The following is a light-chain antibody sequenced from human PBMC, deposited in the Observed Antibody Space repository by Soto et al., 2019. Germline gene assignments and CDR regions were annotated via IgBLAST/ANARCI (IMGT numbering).Light chain of an antibody. CDR1: QSVSSN. Sequence: EIVMTQSPATLSVSPGERATLSCRASQSVSSNLAWYQQKPGQAPRLLIYGASTRATGIPARFGGSGSGTEFTLTISSLQSEDFAFYYCQQYNNWPSWTFGQGTKVEIK. J-gene: IGKJ1*01. CDR2: GAS. V-gene: IGKV3-15*01. CDR3: QQYNNWPSWT.